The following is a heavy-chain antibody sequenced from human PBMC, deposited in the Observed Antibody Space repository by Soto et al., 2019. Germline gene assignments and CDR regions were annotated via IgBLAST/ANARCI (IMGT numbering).Heavy chain of an antibody. CDR2: IFSNDDK. J-gene: IGHJ4*02. CDR3: ARVYDSSGYGY. D-gene: IGHD3-22*01. CDR1: GFSLSNPRMG. Sequence: SAPTLVNPTETLTLTCTVSGFSLSNPRMGVSWIRQPPGKALEWLAHIFSNDDKSYSTSLKSRVTISKDTSTSQVVLTMTNMDPVDTATYYCARVYDSSGYGYWGQGTPVTVSS. V-gene: IGHV2-26*01.